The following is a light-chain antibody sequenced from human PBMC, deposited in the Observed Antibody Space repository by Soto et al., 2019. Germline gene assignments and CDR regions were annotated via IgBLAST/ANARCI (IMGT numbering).Light chain of an antibody. V-gene: IGKV1-33*01. Sequence: DIQMTPSPSSLSASVGDRVTIICQASQDITNYLNWYQQKPGKAPKLLIYDASNLETGVPSRFSGSGSGTHFSFTISSLQPEDIATYYCQHYDNVPFTFGQGTRLDMK. CDR3: QHYDNVPFT. CDR1: QDITNY. J-gene: IGKJ5*01. CDR2: DAS.